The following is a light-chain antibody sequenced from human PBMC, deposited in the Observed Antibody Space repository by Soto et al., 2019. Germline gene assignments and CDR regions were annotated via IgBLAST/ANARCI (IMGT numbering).Light chain of an antibody. Sequence: QSALTQPASVSGSPGQSIAISCTGTTSDVGGYDYVSWYQQHSGKAPKLMIYDVSHRPSGVSNRFSGSKSGNTASLTISGLQAEDEAHYYCSSYTSSTTVIFGGGTKLTVL. J-gene: IGLJ2*01. CDR2: DVS. CDR3: SSYTSSTTVI. CDR1: TSDVGGYDY. V-gene: IGLV2-14*03.